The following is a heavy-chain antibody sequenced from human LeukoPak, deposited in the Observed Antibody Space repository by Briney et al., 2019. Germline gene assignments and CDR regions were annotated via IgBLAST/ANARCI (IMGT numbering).Heavy chain of an antibody. CDR3: ARGPYGAFPPNDY. V-gene: IGHV3-21*01. Sequence: PGGSLRLSCSASGFTFSTYPMHWVRQAPGKGLEWVSSISSSSSYIYYADSVKGRFTISRDNAKNSLYLQMNSLRAEDTAVYYCARGPYGAFPPNDYWGQGTLVTVSS. CDR2: ISSSSSYI. J-gene: IGHJ4*02. CDR1: GFTFSTYP. D-gene: IGHD2/OR15-2a*01.